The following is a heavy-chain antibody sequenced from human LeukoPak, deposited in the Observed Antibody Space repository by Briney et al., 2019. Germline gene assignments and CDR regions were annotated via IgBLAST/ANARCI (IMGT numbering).Heavy chain of an antibody. CDR2: IKQDGSEK. D-gene: IGHD1-26*01. J-gene: IGHJ3*02. CDR1: GFTFTSFW. CDR3: AEGRLGATKKDTFDI. Sequence: PGGSLRLSCAASGFTFTSFWMSWVRQAPGKGLEWVANIKQDGSEKYYVDSVKGRFTISRDNAKNSLYLQMNSLRAEDTAVYYCAEGRLGATKKDTFDIWGQGTMVTVSS. V-gene: IGHV3-7*01.